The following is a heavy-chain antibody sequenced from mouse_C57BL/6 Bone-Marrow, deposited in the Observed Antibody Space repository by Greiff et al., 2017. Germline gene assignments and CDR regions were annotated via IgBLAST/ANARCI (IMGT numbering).Heavy chain of an antibody. J-gene: IGHJ2*01. V-gene: IGHV7-3*01. CDR1: GFTFTDYY. CDR2: ISNKANGYTT. CDR3: ARYTGYFDY. Sequence: EVQLVESGGGLVQPGGSLSLSCAASGFTFTDYYMRWVRQPPGKALEWLGFISNKANGYTTEYSASVKGPFTISRDNSQNLLYLQMNALGAEDSATYYCARYTGYFDYWGQGTTLTVSS.